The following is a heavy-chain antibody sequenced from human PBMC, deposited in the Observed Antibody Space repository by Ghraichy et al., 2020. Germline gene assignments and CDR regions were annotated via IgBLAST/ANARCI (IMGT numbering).Heavy chain of an antibody. CDR2: INYSGNT. CDR3: ATPRRGAAGFDF. D-gene: IGHD6-13*01. V-gene: IGHV4-39*01. Sequence: SETLSLTCTVSGGSISTSVYYWGWVRQPPGKGLEWIGSINYSGNTYYNPSLQSRVTISVDTSKNQFSLTLTSTTAADTAVYYCATPRRGAAGFDFWGQGALVTVSS. CDR1: GGSISTSVYY. J-gene: IGHJ4*02.